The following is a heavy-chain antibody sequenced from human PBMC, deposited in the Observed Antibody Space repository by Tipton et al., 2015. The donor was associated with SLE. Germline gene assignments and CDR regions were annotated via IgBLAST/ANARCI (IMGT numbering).Heavy chain of an antibody. Sequence: QLVQSGAEVKKPGASVKVSCKASGYTFTNYAMHWVRQAPGQRLEWMGWINAGNDNTKYSQKFQGRVTITRDTSASTAYMELSSLRSEDTAVYYCAREYEGVSLAFDYWGQGTLVTVSS. J-gene: IGHJ4*02. CDR3: AREYEGVSLAFDY. V-gene: IGHV1-3*01. CDR1: GYTFTNYA. CDR2: INAGNDNT. D-gene: IGHD3-16*01.